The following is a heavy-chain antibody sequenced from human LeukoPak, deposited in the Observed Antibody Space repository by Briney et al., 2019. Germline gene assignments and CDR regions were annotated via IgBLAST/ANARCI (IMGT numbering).Heavy chain of an antibody. CDR3: VRDWGYDSSGYWKKYFDT. Sequence: GGSLRLSCATSGFTFTTFWMHWVRQAPGKGLVWVSRINHDGSRTNYADSVKGRFTISREHAKNTVFLQMNSLSAEDTAVYYCVRDWGYDSSGYWKKYFDTWGQGTLVTVSS. V-gene: IGHV3-74*01. J-gene: IGHJ4*02. D-gene: IGHD3-22*01. CDR2: INHDGSRT. CDR1: GFTFTTFW.